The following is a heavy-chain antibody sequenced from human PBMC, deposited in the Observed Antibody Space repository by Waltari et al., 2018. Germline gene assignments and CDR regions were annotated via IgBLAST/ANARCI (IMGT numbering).Heavy chain of an antibody. V-gene: IGHV4-39*01. CDR3: ASQLRFLELLLSAVGNWFDP. CDR1: GGSISSSSYY. D-gene: IGHD3-3*01. J-gene: IGHJ5*02. Sequence: QLQLQESGPGLVKPSETLSLTCTVSGGSISSSSYYWGWIRQPPGKGLEWIGSIYYIGSTYYNPSLKSRVTISVDTSKNQFSLKLSSVTAADTAVYYCASQLRFLELLLSAVGNWFDPWGQGTLVTVSS. CDR2: IYYIGST.